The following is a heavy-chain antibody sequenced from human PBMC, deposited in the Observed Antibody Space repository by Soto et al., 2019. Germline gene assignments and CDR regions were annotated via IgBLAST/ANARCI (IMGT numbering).Heavy chain of an antibody. CDR2: IYWNDDR. Sequence: QITLKESGPTLVKPTQTLTLTCTFSGFSLSNPGVGMGWVRQPPGKALQWLAVIYWNDDRRYSPSLKTRLTIPKDTSKNQVVLTMTDMDPVDTATYYRAHGGPAASLDFWGQGTLVTVSS. CDR3: AHGGPAASLDF. D-gene: IGHD2-2*01. V-gene: IGHV2-5*01. J-gene: IGHJ4*02. CDR1: GFSLSNPGVG.